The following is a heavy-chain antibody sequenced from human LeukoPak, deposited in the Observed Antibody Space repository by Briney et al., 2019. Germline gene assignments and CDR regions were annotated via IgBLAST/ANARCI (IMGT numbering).Heavy chain of an antibody. CDR2: IYPGDSDT. CDR3: ARHVYSSSSGGDY. D-gene: IGHD6-6*01. V-gene: IGHV5-51*01. CDR1: GYSFTSCW. Sequence: GEAPKIPCKGSGYSFTSCWIGWGRQMPAERLEWRGIIYPGDSDTRYSPSFQGQVTISADKSISTAYLQWSSLKASDTAMYYCARHVYSSSSGGDYWGQGTLVTVSS. J-gene: IGHJ4*02.